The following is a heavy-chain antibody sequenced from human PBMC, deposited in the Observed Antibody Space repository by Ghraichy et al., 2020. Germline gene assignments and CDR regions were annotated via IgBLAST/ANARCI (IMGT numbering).Heavy chain of an antibody. J-gene: IGHJ2*01. Sequence: SETLSLTCTVSGGSISSSSYYWGWIRQPPGKGLEWIGSIYYSGSTYYNPSLKSRVTISVDTSKNQFSLKLSSVTAADTAVYYCARLYDSTQMGYFDLWGRGTLVTVSS. CDR2: IYYSGST. V-gene: IGHV4-39*07. D-gene: IGHD3-22*01. CDR3: ARLYDSTQMGYFDL. CDR1: GGSISSSSYY.